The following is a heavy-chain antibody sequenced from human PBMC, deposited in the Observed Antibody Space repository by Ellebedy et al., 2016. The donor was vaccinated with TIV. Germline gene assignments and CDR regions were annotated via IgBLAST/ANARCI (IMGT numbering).Heavy chain of an antibody. Sequence: ASVKVSCXASGYTFTGYYMHWVRQAPGQGLEWMGWMNPNSGNTGYAQKFQGRVTMTRNTSISTAYMELSSLRSEDTAVYYCARGRITMVRGVRRGWFDPWGQGTLVTVSS. CDR1: GYTFTGYY. J-gene: IGHJ5*02. V-gene: IGHV1-8*02. CDR3: ARGRITMVRGVRRGWFDP. D-gene: IGHD3-10*01. CDR2: MNPNSGNT.